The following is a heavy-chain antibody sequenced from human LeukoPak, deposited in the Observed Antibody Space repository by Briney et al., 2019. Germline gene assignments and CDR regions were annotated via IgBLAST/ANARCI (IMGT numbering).Heavy chain of an antibody. D-gene: IGHD6-6*01. V-gene: IGHV4-59*08. CDR2: IYYSGST. Sequence: SETLSLTCTVSGGSISSYYWSWIRQPPGKGLEWIGYIYYSGSTNYNPSLKSRVTISVDTSKNQFSLKLSSVTAADTAVYYCARKYPDHWFDPWGQGTLVTVSS. J-gene: IGHJ5*02. CDR3: ARKYPDHWFDP. CDR1: GGSISSYY.